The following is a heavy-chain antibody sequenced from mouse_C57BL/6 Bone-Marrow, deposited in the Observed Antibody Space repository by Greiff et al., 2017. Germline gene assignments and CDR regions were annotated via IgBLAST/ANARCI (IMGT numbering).Heavy chain of an antibody. CDR2: FYPGSGSI. D-gene: IGHD2-4*01. CDR3: ARHAPYDYEDWFAY. Sequence: QVQLKQSGAELVKPGASVKLSCTASGYTFTEYTIHWVKQRSGQGLEWIGWFYPGSGSIKYNEKFKDKATLTEDKSSSTVYMELSRLTSEYSAVYFCARHAPYDYEDWFAYWGQGTLVTVSA. CDR1: GYTFTEYT. V-gene: IGHV1-62-2*01. J-gene: IGHJ3*01.